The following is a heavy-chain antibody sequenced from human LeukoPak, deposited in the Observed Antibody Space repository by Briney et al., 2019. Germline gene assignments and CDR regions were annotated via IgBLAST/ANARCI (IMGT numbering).Heavy chain of an antibody. CDR1: GDSVSSNTVA. J-gene: IGHJ4*02. CDR2: TYYRSKWVD. CDR3: AREGPGFDY. V-gene: IGHV6-1*01. Sequence: SQTLSLTCAISGDSVSSNTVAWNWIRQSPSRGLEWLGRTYYRSKWVDDYAASVKSRIIINPDTSKNQFSLQLNPVTPEDTAVYYCAREGPGFDYWGQGTPVTVSS.